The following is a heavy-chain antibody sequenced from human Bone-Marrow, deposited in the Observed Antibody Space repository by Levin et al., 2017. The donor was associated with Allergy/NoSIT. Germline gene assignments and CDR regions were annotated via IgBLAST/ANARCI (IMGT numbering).Heavy chain of an antibody. V-gene: IGHV3-64D*06. CDR3: VKGGTYSSSSPDY. Sequence: GGSLRLSCSASGFTFSSCAMHWVRQAPGKGLEHVSAISSGGGSTYYADSVKGRFTISRDNSKNMLYLQMSSLRAEDTAVYFCVKGGTYSSSSPDYWGQGTLVTVSS. D-gene: IGHD6-6*01. CDR1: GFTFSSCA. CDR2: ISSGGGST. J-gene: IGHJ4*02.